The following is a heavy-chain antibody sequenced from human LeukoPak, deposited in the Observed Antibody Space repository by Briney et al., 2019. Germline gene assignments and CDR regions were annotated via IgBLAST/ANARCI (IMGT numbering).Heavy chain of an antibody. CDR3: ARGPGAAAGGYYMDV. Sequence: GGSLRLSCAASGFTFSSYDMHWVRQATGKGLEWVSAIGTAGDTYYPGSVKGRFTISRENAKNSLYLQMNSLRAGDTAVYYCARGPGAAAGGYYMDVWGKGTTVTVSS. CDR1: GFTFSSYD. D-gene: IGHD6-13*01. J-gene: IGHJ6*03. CDR2: IGTAGDT. V-gene: IGHV3-13*01.